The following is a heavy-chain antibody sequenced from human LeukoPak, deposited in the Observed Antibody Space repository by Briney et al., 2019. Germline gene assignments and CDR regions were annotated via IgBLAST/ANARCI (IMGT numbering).Heavy chain of an antibody. V-gene: IGHV4-59*01. D-gene: IGHD6-13*01. CDR2: IYYSGST. Sequence: PSETLSLTCTVSGCSISRYYWSWIRQPPGKGLEWIGYIYYSGSTNYNPSLKRRVTISVDTSKNQFCLKLSSVTAADTAVYYCARGSAAADVAFDIWGQGTMVTV. CDR3: ARGSAAADVAFDI. CDR1: GCSISRYY. J-gene: IGHJ3*02.